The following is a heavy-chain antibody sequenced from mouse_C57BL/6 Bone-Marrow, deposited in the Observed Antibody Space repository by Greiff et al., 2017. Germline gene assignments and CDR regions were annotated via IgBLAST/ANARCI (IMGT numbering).Heavy chain of an antibody. J-gene: IGHJ4*01. Sequence: DVMLVESGGGLVQPEGSLKLSCAASGFTFSDYGMAWVRQAPRKGPEWVAFISNLAYSIYYADTVTGRFTISRENAKNTLYLEMSSLRSEDTAMYYCARGYYAMDYWGQGTSVTVSS. CDR2: ISNLAYSI. CDR1: GFTFSDYG. V-gene: IGHV5-15*01. CDR3: ARGYYAMDY.